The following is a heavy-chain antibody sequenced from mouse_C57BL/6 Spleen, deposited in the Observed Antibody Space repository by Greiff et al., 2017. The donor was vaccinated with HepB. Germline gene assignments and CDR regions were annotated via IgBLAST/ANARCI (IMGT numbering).Heavy chain of an antibody. V-gene: IGHV1-76*01. CDR2: IYPGSGNT. Sequence: QVQLQQSGAELVRPGASVKLSCKASGYTFTDYYINWVKQRPGQGLEWIARIYPGSGNTYYNEKFKGKATLTAEKSSSTAYMQLSSLTSEDSAVYFCARSRDYAPFAYWGQGTLVTVSA. CDR1: GYTFTDYY. J-gene: IGHJ3*01. CDR3: ARSRDYAPFAY. D-gene: IGHD2-4*01.